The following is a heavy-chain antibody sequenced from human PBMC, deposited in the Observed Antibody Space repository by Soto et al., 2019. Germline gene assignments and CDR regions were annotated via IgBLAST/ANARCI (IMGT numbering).Heavy chain of an antibody. Sequence: QVQLVESGGGVVQPGRSLRLSCAASGFIFSSYGMHWVRQAPGKGLEWVAVISYDGSSKYYPDSVKGRFTISGDNSENTLHLQMNSLRAEDTAMYYCAKGGEYQLLRIYFDYGGQGTPVTVSS. CDR3: AKGGEYQLLRIYFDY. J-gene: IGHJ4*02. CDR1: GFIFSSYG. CDR2: ISYDGSSK. V-gene: IGHV3-30*18. D-gene: IGHD2-2*01.